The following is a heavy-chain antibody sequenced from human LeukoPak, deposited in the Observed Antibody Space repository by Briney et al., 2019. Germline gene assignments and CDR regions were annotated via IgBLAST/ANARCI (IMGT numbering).Heavy chain of an antibody. CDR2: ISSSSGFI. J-gene: IGHJ4*02. D-gene: IGHD1-26*01. CDR3: ARVVGSTMRAPFDF. CDR1: GFTFSSYS. Sequence: GGSLRLSCAASGFTFSSYSMNWVRQAPGRGLEWVSSISSSSGFIAYADSVKGRFTISRDNAKNSLYLQMNSLRAEDTAVYYCARVVGSTMRAPFDFWGQGMLVTVSS. V-gene: IGHV3-21*01.